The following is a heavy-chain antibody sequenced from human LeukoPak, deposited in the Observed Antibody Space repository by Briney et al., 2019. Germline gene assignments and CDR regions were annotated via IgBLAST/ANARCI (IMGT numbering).Heavy chain of an antibody. V-gene: IGHV3-74*01. Sequence: VGSLRLSCAASTFTFSRYCMHWVRQAPGKGLVWVSRINSDGTTTSYADSVKGRFTISRANTKNTLYLQITSLRTEDAAVYYCARDRAAFGVVQVGYWGQGTLVTVHS. D-gene: IGHD3-3*01. J-gene: IGHJ4*02. CDR3: ARDRAAFGVVQVGY. CDR1: TFTFSRYC. CDR2: INSDGTTT.